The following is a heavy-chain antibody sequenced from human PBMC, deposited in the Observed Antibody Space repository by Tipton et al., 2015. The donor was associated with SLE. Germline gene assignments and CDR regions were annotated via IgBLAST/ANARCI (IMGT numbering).Heavy chain of an antibody. D-gene: IGHD3-3*01. Sequence: LRLSCTVSGGSLSSGSYCWSWIRQSAGKGLEWIGRVYTSGITNYNPSLKSLVSISVDTSKNQVSLRLTSVTAADTAVYYCARLGYAFWSRYADSWGQGTLVTVSS. CDR2: VYTSGIT. V-gene: IGHV4-61*02. CDR3: ARLGYAFWSRYADS. J-gene: IGHJ4*02. CDR1: GGSLSSGSYC.